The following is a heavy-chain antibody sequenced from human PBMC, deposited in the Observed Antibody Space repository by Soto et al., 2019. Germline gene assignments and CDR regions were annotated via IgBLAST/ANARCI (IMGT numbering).Heavy chain of an antibody. V-gene: IGHV3-33*08. CDR2: IWYDGSNK. J-gene: IGHJ3*02. Sequence: PGGSLRLSCAASGFTFSSYGMHWVRQAPGKGLEWVAVIWYDGSNKYYADSVKGRFTISRDNSKNTLYLQMNSLRAEDTAVYYCATTPSWELLRAFDIWGQGTMVTVSS. D-gene: IGHD1-26*01. CDR1: GFTFSSYG. CDR3: ATTPSWELLRAFDI.